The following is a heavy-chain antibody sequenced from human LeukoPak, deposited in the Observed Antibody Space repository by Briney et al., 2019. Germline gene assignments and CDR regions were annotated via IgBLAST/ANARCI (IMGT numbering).Heavy chain of an antibody. D-gene: IGHD3-22*01. V-gene: IGHV4-39*07. CDR2: IYYSGST. J-gene: IGHJ5*02. CDR1: GGSISSSSYY. CDR3: ARAKVGSSGSIDL. Sequence: PSETLSLTCTVSGGSISSSSYYWGWIRQPPGKGLEWIGSIYYSGSTYYNPSLKSRVTISVDTSKNQFSLKLSSVTAADTAVYYCARAKVGSSGSIDLWGRGTLVTVSS.